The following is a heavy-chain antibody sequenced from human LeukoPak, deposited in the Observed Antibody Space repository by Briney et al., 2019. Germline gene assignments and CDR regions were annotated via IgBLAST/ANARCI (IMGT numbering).Heavy chain of an antibody. V-gene: IGHV3-23*01. CDR2: ISGSVGST. CDR1: GFTFSSYA. D-gene: IGHD6-19*01. CDR3: AKGRARSGGWYDY. J-gene: IGHJ4*02. Sequence: PGGSLRLSCAASGFTFSSYAMSWVRQAPGKGLEWVSAISGSVGSTYYADSVKGRFTISRDNTKNTLYLQMKSLRAEDTAVYYCAKGRARSGGWYDYWGQGTLVTVSS.